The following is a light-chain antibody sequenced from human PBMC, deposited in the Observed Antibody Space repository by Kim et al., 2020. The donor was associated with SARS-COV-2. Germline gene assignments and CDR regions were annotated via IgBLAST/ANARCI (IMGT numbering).Light chain of an antibody. CDR1: GLRNCY. Sequence: LVHTVTIAYRGDGLRNCYATWYQQRPGQAPTLIIYDGSTRPSGVPDRFSASSSENTASLTISGAQAEDEADYSCCSHHTTTDTVVFGAGTKVTVL. CDR2: DGS. J-gene: IGLJ2*01. CDR3: CSHHTTTDTVV. V-gene: IGLV3-19*01.